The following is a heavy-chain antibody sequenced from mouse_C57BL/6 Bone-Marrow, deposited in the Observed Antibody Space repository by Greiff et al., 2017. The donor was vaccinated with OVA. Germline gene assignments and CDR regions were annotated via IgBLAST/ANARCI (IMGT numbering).Heavy chain of an antibody. Sequence: EVQVVESGGGLVQPGDSLSLSCAASGFTFTNYYMSWVRQPPGKALEWLAFIRNKPNGSTTEYSASVKGRCTSSRDNSQSILYRQMKALRAEDSATYYCARYKGRVAVDYFDYWGQGTALTVSS. D-gene: IGHD1-1*01. CDR1: GFTFTNYY. CDR2: IRNKPNGSTT. V-gene: IGHV7-3*01. CDR3: ARYKGRVAVDYFDY. J-gene: IGHJ2*01.